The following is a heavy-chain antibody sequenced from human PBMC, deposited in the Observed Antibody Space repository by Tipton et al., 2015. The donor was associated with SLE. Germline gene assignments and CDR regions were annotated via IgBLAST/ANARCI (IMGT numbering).Heavy chain of an antibody. V-gene: IGHV3-30*04. D-gene: IGHD1-26*01. CDR3: ARTTGTYFPAYAFDL. J-gene: IGHJ3*01. Sequence: SLRLSCAASGFTFSSYAIHWVRQAPGKGLEWVAVISYDGNEKHYADSVKGRLTISRDNSKNTMYMQMKGLRADDTAVYYCARTTGTYFPAYAFDLWGQGTMVTVSS. CDR1: GFTFSSYA. CDR2: ISYDGNEK.